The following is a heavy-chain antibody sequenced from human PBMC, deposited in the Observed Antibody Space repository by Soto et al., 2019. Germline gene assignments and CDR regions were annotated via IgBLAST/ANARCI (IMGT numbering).Heavy chain of an antibody. CDR3: ARAGGVVVAATHVDFAY. CDR2: IYYSGST. D-gene: IGHD2-15*01. CDR1: GGSISSGDYY. Sequence: SETLSLTCTVSGGSISSGDYYWSWIRQPPGKGLEWIGYIYYSGSTYYNPSLKSRVTISVDTSKNQFSLKLSSVTAADTAVYYCARAGGVVVAATHVDFAYWGQGTLVTVSS. V-gene: IGHV4-30-4*01. J-gene: IGHJ4*02.